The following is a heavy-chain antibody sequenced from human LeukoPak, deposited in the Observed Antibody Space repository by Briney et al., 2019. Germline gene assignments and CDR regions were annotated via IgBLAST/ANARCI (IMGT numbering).Heavy chain of an antibody. V-gene: IGHV3-23*01. Sequence: TGGSLRLSCAASGFNFSSYAMSWVRQAPGKGLEWVSAISGSGGSTYYADSVKGRFTISRDNSKNTLYLQMNSLRAEDTAVYYCAKVGGIVVVPAASLDAFDIWGQGTMVTVSS. CDR1: GFNFSSYA. J-gene: IGHJ3*02. CDR2: ISGSGGST. CDR3: AKVGGIVVVPAASLDAFDI. D-gene: IGHD2-2*01.